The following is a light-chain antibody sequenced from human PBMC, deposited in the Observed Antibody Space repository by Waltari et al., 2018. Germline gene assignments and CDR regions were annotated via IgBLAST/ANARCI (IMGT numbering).Light chain of an antibody. CDR3: QQYNNWPPWT. Sequence: EIVITQSPATRSVSSREIATLSCRASQSVSSNLAWYQQKPGQAPRLLIYGASTRATGIPARFSGSGSGTEFTLTISSMQSEDFAVYYCQQYNNWPPWTFGQGTKVEIK. CDR2: GAS. V-gene: IGKV3-15*01. CDR1: QSVSSN. J-gene: IGKJ1*01.